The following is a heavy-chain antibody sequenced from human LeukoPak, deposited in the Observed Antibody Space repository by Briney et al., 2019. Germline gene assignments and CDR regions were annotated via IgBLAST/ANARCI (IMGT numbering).Heavy chain of an antibody. V-gene: IGHV3-9*01. CDR3: AEAGGDCSSTSCYPDY. D-gene: IGHD2-2*01. J-gene: IGHJ4*02. CDR2: TSWNSGSI. Sequence: GGSLRLSCAVSGFTFDDYAMHWVRQAPGKGLEWVSATSWNSGSIGYADSVKGRFTISRDNAKNSLYLQMNSLRAEDSALYYCAEAGGDCSSTSCYPDYWGQGTLVTVSS. CDR1: GFTFDDYA.